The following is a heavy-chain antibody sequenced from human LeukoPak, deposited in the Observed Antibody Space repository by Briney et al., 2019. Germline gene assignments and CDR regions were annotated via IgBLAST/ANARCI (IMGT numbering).Heavy chain of an antibody. CDR2: IYSGGNT. V-gene: IGHV3-66*01. J-gene: IGHJ2*01. CDR3: ASRTGGVRIWYFDL. CDR1: GFTVSSNY. Sequence: GGSLRLSCAASGFTVSSNYMSWVRQAPGKGLEWVSVIYSGGNTYHADSVKGRFTISRDNSKNTLYLQMNSLRAEDTAVYYCASRTGGVRIWYFDLWGRGTLVTVSS. D-gene: IGHD3-16*01.